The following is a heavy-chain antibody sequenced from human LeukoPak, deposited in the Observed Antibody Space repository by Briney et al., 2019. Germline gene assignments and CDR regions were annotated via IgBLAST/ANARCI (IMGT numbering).Heavy chain of an antibody. CDR1: GFTFSNYG. Sequence: GGSLRLSYAASGFTFSNYGMHWVRQAPGKGLEWVAFIRYDGSDKYYADSVKGRFTISRDNSKSTLYLQMNSLRAEDTAVYYCAKDSSSGWEADYWGQGTLVTVSS. CDR3: AKDSSSGWEADY. D-gene: IGHD6-19*01. V-gene: IGHV3-30*02. CDR2: IRYDGSDK. J-gene: IGHJ4*02.